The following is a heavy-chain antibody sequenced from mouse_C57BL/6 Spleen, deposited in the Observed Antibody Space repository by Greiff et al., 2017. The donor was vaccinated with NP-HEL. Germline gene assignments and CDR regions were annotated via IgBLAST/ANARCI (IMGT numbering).Heavy chain of an antibody. D-gene: IGHD2-5*01. CDR2: IYPGSGST. CDR1: GYTFTSYW. V-gene: IGHV1-55*01. Sequence: QVQLQHPGAELVKPGASVKMSCKASGYTFTSYWITWVKQRPGQGLEWIGDIYPGSGSTNYNEKFKSKATLTVDTSSSTAYMQLSSLTSEDSAVYYCAAYYSNLGGTWFAYWGQGTLVTVSA. CDR3: AAYYSNLGGTWFAY. J-gene: IGHJ3*01.